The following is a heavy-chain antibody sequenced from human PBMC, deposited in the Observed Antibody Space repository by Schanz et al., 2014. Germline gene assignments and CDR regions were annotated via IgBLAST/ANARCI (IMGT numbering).Heavy chain of an antibody. CDR1: GFSVGNKY. CDR3: AKGSFGELSAFDI. D-gene: IGHD3-10*01. V-gene: IGHV3-53*01. Sequence: EVQLVASGGGLVQPGGSLRLSCAASGFSVGNKYMNWVRQAPGRGLEWVSFIYIGGTTYYADSVRGRFTISRDNTKNTLYLQRNRLRAEDTAVYCCAKGSFGELSAFDIWGQGTMVTVSS. CDR2: IYIGGTT. J-gene: IGHJ3*02.